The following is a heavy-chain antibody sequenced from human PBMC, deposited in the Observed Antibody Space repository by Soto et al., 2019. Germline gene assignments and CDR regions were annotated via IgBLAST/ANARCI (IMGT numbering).Heavy chain of an antibody. D-gene: IGHD2-15*01. CDR1: GFSLSTSGVG. V-gene: IGHV2-5*02. CDR3: AHSDCCSGDRCYSNLSCLAP. CDR2: IYWDDDK. Sequence: QITLKESGPTLVKPTQTLTLTCTFSGFSLSTSGVGVGWIRQPTGKALEWLALIYWDDDKRYSPSLKGRLTITKDSCKNRLVFTMPNMDPVDTDTYYGAHSDCCSGDRCYSNLSCLAPWDQGTLVTVPS. J-gene: IGHJ5*02.